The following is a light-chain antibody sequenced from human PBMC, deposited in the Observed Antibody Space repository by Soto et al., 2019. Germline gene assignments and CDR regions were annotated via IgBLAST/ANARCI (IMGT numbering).Light chain of an antibody. J-gene: IGKJ1*01. Sequence: DIQMTQSPSTLSASVGERVTITCRASQSISSWLAWYQQKPGNAPKLLIYDASSLESGVPSRFSGSGSGTEFTLTISSLQPEDFATYYCQQYNSYPWTFGQGTKVEIK. CDR1: QSISSW. V-gene: IGKV1-5*01. CDR3: QQYNSYPWT. CDR2: DAS.